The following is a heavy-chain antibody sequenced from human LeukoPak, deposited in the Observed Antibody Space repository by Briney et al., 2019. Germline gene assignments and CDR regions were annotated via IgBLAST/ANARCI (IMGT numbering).Heavy chain of an antibody. J-gene: IGHJ4*02. CDR3: ARGEHSSGWYQISY. D-gene: IGHD6-19*01. CDR1: GGTFSSYA. Sequence: ASVKVSCKASGGTFSSYAISWVRQAPGPGLEWMGRIIPILGIANYAQKFQGRVTITADKSTSTAYMELSSLRSEDTAVYYCARGEHSSGWYQISYWGQGTLVTVSS. V-gene: IGHV1-69*04. CDR2: IIPILGIA.